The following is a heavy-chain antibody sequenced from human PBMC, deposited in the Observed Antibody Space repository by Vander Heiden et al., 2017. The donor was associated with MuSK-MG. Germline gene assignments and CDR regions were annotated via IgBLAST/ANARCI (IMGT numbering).Heavy chain of an antibody. CDR1: GFTFSDNA. CDR3: TRGWLQWDY. CDR2: ISSKAYGGTT. D-gene: IGHD5-12*01. V-gene: IGHV3-49*03. Sequence: EVQLVESGGGLVQPGRSLRLSCTTSGFTFSDNAMSWFRQAPGKGLEWVGFISSKAYGGTTEYAASVKGSFTISRDDSKSIAYLQMNSLRTEDTAVYYCTRGWLQWDYWGQGTLVTVSS. J-gene: IGHJ4*02.